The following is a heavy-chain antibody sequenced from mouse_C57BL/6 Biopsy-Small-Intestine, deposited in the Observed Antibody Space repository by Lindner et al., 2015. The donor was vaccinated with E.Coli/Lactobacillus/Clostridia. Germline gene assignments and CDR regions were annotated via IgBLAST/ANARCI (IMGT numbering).Heavy chain of an antibody. V-gene: IGHV5-17*01. Sequence: VQLQESGGGLVKPGGSLKLSRAASGFTFSDYGMHWVRQAPEKGLEWVAYISSGSSTIYYADTVKGRFTISRDNAKNTLFLQMTSLRSEDTAMYYCTRRSLDGYFFDYWGQGTTLTVSS. CDR2: ISSGSSTI. D-gene: IGHD2-3*01. J-gene: IGHJ2*01. CDR3: TRRSLDGYFFDY. CDR1: GFTFSDYG.